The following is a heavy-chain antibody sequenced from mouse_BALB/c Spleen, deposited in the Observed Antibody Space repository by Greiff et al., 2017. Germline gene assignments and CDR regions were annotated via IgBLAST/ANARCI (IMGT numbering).Heavy chain of an antibody. J-gene: IGHJ1*01. D-gene: IGHD1-2*01. V-gene: IGHV5-4*02. CDR2: ISDGGSYT. Sequence: EVQGVESGGGLVKPGGSLKLSCAASGFTFSDYYMYWVRQTPEKRLEWVATISDGGSYTYYPDSVKGRFTISRDNAKNNLYLQMSSLKSEDTAMYYCARDQGRLRYFDVWGAGTTVTVSS. CDR3: ARDQGRLRYFDV. CDR1: GFTFSDYY.